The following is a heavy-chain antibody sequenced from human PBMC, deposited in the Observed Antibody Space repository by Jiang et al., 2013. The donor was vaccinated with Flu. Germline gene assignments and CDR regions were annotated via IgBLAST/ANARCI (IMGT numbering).Heavy chain of an antibody. CDR1: GYTFTNYG. CDR3: ARTYSSGWDYFDY. CDR2: ISAYNGNT. V-gene: IGHV1-18*01. J-gene: IGHJ4*02. Sequence: SGAEVKKPGASVKVSCRASGYTFTNYGISWVRQAPGQGLEWMGWISAYNGNTNFAQKLQGRITMTTHTPTSTAYMELRSLRSDDTAVYYCARTYSSGWDYFDYWGQGILVTVSS. D-gene: IGHD6-19*01.